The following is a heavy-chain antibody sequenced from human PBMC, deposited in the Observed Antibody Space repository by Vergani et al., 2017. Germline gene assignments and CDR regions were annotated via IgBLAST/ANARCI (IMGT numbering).Heavy chain of an antibody. CDR1: GFTFSSYG. CDR2: ISGSGGST. V-gene: IGHV3-23*04. CDR3: AKLGYYYDSSGYLPN. Sequence: VQLVESGGGVVQPGGSLRLSCAASGFTFSSYGIHWVRQAPGKGLEWVSAISGSGGSTYYADSVKGRFTISRDNSKNTLYLQMNSLRAEDTAVYYCAKLGYYYDSSGYLPNWGQGTLVTVSS. D-gene: IGHD3-22*01. J-gene: IGHJ4*02.